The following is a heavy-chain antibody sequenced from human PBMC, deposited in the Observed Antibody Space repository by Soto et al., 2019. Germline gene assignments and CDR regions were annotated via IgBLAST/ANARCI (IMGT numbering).Heavy chain of an antibody. CDR3: ARGPWIQLWYIDY. CDR2: TYYRSKWAN. CDR1: GDSVSRNTAT. V-gene: IGHV6-1*01. Sequence: SQTLSLTCAISGDSVSRNTATWNWIRQSPSRGLEWLGRTYYRSKWANDYAVSVKSRITTNPDTSKNQFSLQMNSLRAEDTAVYYCARGPWIQLWYIDYWGQGTLVTVSS. J-gene: IGHJ4*02. D-gene: IGHD5-18*01.